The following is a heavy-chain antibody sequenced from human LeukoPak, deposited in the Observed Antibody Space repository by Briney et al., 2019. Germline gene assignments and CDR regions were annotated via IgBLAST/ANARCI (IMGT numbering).Heavy chain of an antibody. CDR2: IIPILGIA. J-gene: IGHJ3*02. Sequence: GSSVKVSCKASGGTFSSYTISWVRQAPGQGLEWMGRIIPILGIANYAQKFQGRVTITADKSTSTAYMELSSLRSEDTAVYYCASDRSSAVDAFDMWGQGTMVTVSS. D-gene: IGHD6-13*01. V-gene: IGHV1-69*02. CDR3: ASDRSSAVDAFDM. CDR1: GGTFSSYT.